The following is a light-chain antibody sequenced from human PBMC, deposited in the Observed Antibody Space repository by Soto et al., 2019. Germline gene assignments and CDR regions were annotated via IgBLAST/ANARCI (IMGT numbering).Light chain of an antibody. V-gene: IGLV2-14*01. CDR1: SSDVRGYDY. Sequence: QSALTQPASVSGSPGQSITISCTGTSSDVRGYDYVSWYQQNPGKAPKLMIYEVSNRPSGISNRFSGSKSGNTASLTISGLQAEDEADYYCSSYTSSSTWVFGGGTKLTVL. J-gene: IGLJ3*02. CDR3: SSYTSSSTWV. CDR2: EVS.